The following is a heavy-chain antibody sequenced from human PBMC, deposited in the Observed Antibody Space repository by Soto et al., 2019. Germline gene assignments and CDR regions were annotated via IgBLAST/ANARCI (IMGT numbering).Heavy chain of an antibody. CDR3: TSLQLWQSYYYYGLDV. CDR2: IRSKANSYAT. Sequence: AGGSLRLSCAASGFTLSGSAMHWVRQASGKGLEWVGRIRSKANSYATAYAASVKGRFTISRDDSKNTAYLQMNSLKTEDTAVYYCTSLQLWQSYYYYGLDVWGQGTTVTVSS. CDR1: GFTLSGSA. V-gene: IGHV3-73*01. D-gene: IGHD5-18*01. J-gene: IGHJ6*02.